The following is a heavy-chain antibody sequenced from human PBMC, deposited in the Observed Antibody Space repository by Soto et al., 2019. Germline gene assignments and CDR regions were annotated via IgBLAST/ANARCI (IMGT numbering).Heavy chain of an antibody. D-gene: IGHD4-17*01. CDR3: AKESWDYGDYPDALDI. J-gene: IGHJ3*02. Sequence: QVQLVESGGDVVQPGRSLRLSCSASGFLFSSYGMHWVRQAPGKGLEWVAVISYHGNNKYSDSVKGRFTISRDNSKNTLYLQMNSLRDDDTAVYYCAKESWDYGDYPDALDIWGQGTMVTVSS. CDR1: GFLFSSYG. CDR2: ISYHGNNK. V-gene: IGHV3-30*18.